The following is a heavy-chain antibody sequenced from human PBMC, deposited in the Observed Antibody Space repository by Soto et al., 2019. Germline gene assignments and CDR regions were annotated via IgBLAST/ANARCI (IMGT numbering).Heavy chain of an antibody. CDR2: IVVGSGNT. D-gene: IGHD2-2*01. CDR3: AADSRGHIYYYYVMDV. V-gene: IGHV1-58*01. CDR1: GFTFTSSA. Sequence: SVKVSCKASGFTFTSSAVQWVRQARGQRPEWIGWIVVGSGNTNYAQKFQERVTITRDMSTSTAYMELSSLRSEDTAVYYCAADSRGHIYYYYVMDVWGQGTTVTVSS. J-gene: IGHJ6*02.